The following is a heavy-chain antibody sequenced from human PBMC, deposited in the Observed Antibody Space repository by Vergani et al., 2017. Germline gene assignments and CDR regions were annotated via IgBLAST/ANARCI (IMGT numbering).Heavy chain of an antibody. V-gene: IGHV3-48*03. CDR3: ARGGDIVVVPADHAYAFDI. CDR1: GFTFSSYE. D-gene: IGHD2-2*01. CDR2: ISSSGSTI. J-gene: IGHJ3*02. Sequence: EVQLVESGGGLVQPGGSLRLSCAASGFTFSSYEMNWVRKAPGKGLEWVSYISSSGSTIYYADSVKGRFTISRDNAKNSLYLQMNSLRAEDTAVYYCARGGDIVVVPADHAYAFDIWGQGTMVTVSS.